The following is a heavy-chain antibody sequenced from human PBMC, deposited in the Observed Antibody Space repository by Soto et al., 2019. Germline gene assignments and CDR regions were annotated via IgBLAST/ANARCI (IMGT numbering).Heavy chain of an antibody. CDR1: GFTFSSYW. CDR2: IKQDGSEK. Sequence: PGGSLRLSCAASGFTFSSYWMSWVRQAPGKGLEWVANIKQDGSEKYYVDSVKGRFTISRDNAKNSLYLQMNSLRAEDTAVYYCARTHSSSWYHYYYYMDVWGKGTTVTVSS. V-gene: IGHV3-7*01. J-gene: IGHJ6*03. D-gene: IGHD6-13*01. CDR3: ARTHSSSWYHYYYYMDV.